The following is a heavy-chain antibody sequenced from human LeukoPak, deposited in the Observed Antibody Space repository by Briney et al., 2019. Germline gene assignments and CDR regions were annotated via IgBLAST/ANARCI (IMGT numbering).Heavy chain of an antibody. CDR2: INPNSGGT. CDR3: ARVGSASSGYHSFDY. V-gene: IGHV1-2*06. CDR1: GYTFTGYY. D-gene: IGHD3-22*01. J-gene: IGHJ4*02. Sequence: ASVKVSCKASGYTFTGYYMHWVRQAPGQGLEWMGRINPNSGGTNYAQKFQGRVTMTRDTSISTAYTELSRLRSDDTAVYYCARVGSASSGYHSFDYWGQGTLVTVSS.